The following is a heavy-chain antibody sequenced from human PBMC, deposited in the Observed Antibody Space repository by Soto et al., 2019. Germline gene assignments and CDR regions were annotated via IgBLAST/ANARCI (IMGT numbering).Heavy chain of an antibody. CDR1: GGTFSKYT. CDR3: ARDRDVYNYWYFDL. V-gene: IGHV1-69*01. D-gene: IGHD1-1*01. J-gene: IGHJ2*01. Sequence: QVQLVQSGAEVKKPGSSVKVSCKVSGGTFSKYTINWVRQAPGQGLEWMAGIIPIYGTANYAQKFQGRLSVSMDESTTTAYMELRGLISVDTAIYYCARDRDVYNYWYFDLWGRGSLITVSS. CDR2: IIPIYGTA.